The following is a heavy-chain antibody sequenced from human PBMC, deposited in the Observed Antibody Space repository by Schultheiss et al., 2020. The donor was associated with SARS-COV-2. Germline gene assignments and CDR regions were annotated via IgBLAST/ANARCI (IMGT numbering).Heavy chain of an antibody. D-gene: IGHD5-18*01. CDR3: ASHSGYSYGLPARVYAFDI. Sequence: SETLSLTCTVSGGSISSYYWSWIRQPAGKGLEWIGRIYTSGSTNYNPSLKSRVTISVDTSKNQFSLKLSSVTAADTAVYYCASHSGYSYGLPARVYAFDIWGQGTMVTVSS. CDR2: IYTSGST. V-gene: IGHV4-4*07. J-gene: IGHJ3*02. CDR1: GGSISSYY.